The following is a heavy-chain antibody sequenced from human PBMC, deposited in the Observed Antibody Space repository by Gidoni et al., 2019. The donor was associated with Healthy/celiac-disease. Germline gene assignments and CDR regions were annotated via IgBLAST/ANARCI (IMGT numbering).Heavy chain of an antibody. D-gene: IGHD1-26*01. Sequence: QVQLQDSGPGLVKPSETLSLTCTVLGRSLSSYYWSWIRQPPGTGLEWIGYIYYSGSTNYNPSRKSRVTISVDTSKNQFSLKLSSVTAADTAVYYCARHTWVVGATAFDYWGQGTLVTVSS. CDR2: IYYSGST. J-gene: IGHJ4*02. CDR1: GRSLSSYY. CDR3: ARHTWVVGATAFDY. V-gene: IGHV4-59*08.